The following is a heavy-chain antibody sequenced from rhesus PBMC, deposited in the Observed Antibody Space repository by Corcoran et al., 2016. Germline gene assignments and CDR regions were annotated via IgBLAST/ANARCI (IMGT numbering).Heavy chain of an antibody. Sequence: QLQLQESGPGLVKPSETLSLTCAVSGGSISSYFWSWIRQPPGKGLEWIGRILGSGGGTDYNPCLKSRVTISRDTSKNLFSLMLTSVTAADTAIYYCTRHLGGSLDVWGRGVLVTVSS. CDR1: GGSISSYF. CDR3: TRHLGGSLDV. V-gene: IGHV4-173*01. CDR2: ILGSGGGT. J-gene: IGHJ5-2*02. D-gene: IGHD2-15*01.